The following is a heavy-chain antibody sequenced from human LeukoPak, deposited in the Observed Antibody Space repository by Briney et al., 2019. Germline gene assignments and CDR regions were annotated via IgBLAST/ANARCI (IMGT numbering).Heavy chain of an antibody. CDR3: ARVYRSSWYPMDY. J-gene: IGHJ4*02. D-gene: IGHD6-13*01. V-gene: IGHV7-4-1*02. CDR1: GYTFTDYG. Sequence: ASVKVSFKASGYTFTDYGMSWMRQAPGQGLEWMGWINTNTGNPTYAQGFTGRFVFSLDTSVSTAYLQITSLKAEDTAVYYCARVYRSSWYPMDYWGQGTLVTVSS. CDR2: INTNTGNP.